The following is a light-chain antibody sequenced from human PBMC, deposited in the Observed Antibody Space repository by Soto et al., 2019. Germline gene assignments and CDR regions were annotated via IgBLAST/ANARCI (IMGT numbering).Light chain of an antibody. CDR1: SSDVGGYNF. Sequence: QSAQTQPPSASGSPGQSVTISCTGTSSDVGGYNFVSWFQQYPGKAPKLIIFEVTKRPSEVPDRFSGSKSGNTASLTVSGLRTEDEADYYCASYAGRDTYVFGTGTKVTVL. J-gene: IGLJ1*01. CDR2: EVT. V-gene: IGLV2-8*01. CDR3: ASYAGRDTYV.